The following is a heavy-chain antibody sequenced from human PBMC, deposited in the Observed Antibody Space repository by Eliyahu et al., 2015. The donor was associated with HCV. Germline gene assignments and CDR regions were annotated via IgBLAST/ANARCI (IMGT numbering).Heavy chain of an antibody. Sequence: QLQLQESGPGLVKPSETLSLTCTVSGGSISSTSFYWGGIRQPPGKGLEGVGSIFYSGGTFHNPSLKSRVTISVDTSKNQFSLKLSSATAADTAVYYCVRGNTFYFGSGSYYPFDQWGQGTLVTVSS. D-gene: IGHD3-10*01. CDR3: VRGNTFYFGSGSYYPFDQ. J-gene: IGHJ4*02. CDR2: IFYSGGT. V-gene: IGHV4-39*01. CDR1: GGSISSTSFY.